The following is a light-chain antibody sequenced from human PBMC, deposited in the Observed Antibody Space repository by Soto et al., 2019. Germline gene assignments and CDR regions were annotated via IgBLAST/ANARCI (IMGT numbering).Light chain of an antibody. J-gene: IGKJ2*01. V-gene: IGKV3-20*01. CDR3: QQYITSPPMYT. CDR1: QSVTSRY. Sequence: ETVLTQSPGTLSLSPGERATLSCRASQSVTSRYLAWYQQKPGQAPRLLIYGASNRATGIPYRFSGSGSGPEFTLTISILDPEDFAVYYCQQYITSPPMYTFAQGTKLAIK. CDR2: GAS.